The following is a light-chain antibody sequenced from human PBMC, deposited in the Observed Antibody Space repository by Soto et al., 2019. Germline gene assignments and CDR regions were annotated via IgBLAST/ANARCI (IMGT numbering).Light chain of an antibody. CDR3: QQYNVVPPT. CDR1: QDISIY. CDR2: DAS. Sequence: DIQMTQSPSSLSASVGDRVTITCRASQDISIYLNWFQQKPGKAPKLLIYDASNLEKGVPSRFTGSGSGTDFTLTINSLQPDEIATYYCQQYNVVPPTFGQGNRLEI. J-gene: IGKJ2*01. V-gene: IGKV1-33*01.